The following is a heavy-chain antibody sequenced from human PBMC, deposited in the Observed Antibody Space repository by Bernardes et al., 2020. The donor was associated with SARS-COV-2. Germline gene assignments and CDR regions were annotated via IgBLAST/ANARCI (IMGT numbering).Heavy chain of an antibody. D-gene: IGHD4-17*01. Sequence: SETLSLTCGVYGVSLRGYYWSWIRQSPGKGLEWIGEINHKGSANYNLSLESRVTISQDTSENQFSLSLTSVTAADTAVYYCARGRLGPTVWDYYYDMDVWGQGTSVTVSS. J-gene: IGHJ6*02. CDR2: INHKGSA. CDR3: ARGRLGPTVWDYYYDMDV. V-gene: IGHV4-34*01. CDR1: GVSLRGYY.